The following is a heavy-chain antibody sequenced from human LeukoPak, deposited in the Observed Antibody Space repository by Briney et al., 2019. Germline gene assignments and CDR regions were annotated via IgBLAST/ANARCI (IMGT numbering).Heavy chain of an antibody. V-gene: IGHV3-30*18. J-gene: IGHJ4*02. D-gene: IGHD3-22*01. Sequence: GGSLRLSCAASGFTFSSYGMHWVRQAPGKGLEWVAVISYDGSNKYYADSVKGRFTISRDNSKNTLYLQMNSLRAEDTAVYYCAKRGLYYYDPPDSWGQGTLVTVSS. CDR1: GFTFSSYG. CDR3: AKRGLYYYDPPDS. CDR2: ISYDGSNK.